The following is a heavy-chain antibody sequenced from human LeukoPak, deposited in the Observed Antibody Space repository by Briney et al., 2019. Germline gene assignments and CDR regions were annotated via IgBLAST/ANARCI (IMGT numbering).Heavy chain of an antibody. CDR3: ARGFLSGSYDY. CDR1: GFIFSNDA. J-gene: IGHJ4*02. V-gene: IGHV3-30-3*01. CDR2: ISYDGSNK. D-gene: IGHD1-26*01. Sequence: GGSLRLSCAASGFIFSNDAMHWVRQAPGKGLEWVAVISYDGSNKYYADSAKGRFTISRDNSKNTLYLQMNSLRAEDTAVYYCARGFLSGSYDYWGQGTLVTVSS.